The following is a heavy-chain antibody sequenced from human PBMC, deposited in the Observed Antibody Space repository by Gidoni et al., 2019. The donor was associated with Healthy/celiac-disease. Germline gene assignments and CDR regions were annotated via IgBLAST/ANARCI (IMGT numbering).Heavy chain of an antibody. J-gene: IGHJ6*02. D-gene: IGHD3-9*01. V-gene: IGHV3-21*01. CDR3: ARDPVRYFDWLEPYYYYGMDV. Sequence: EVQLVESGGGLVKPGGSLRLSCAASGFPFSSYSMTCVRQAPGKGLEWVSSISSSSRYIYYADSVKGRFTISRDNAKNSLYLQMNSLRAEDTAVYYCARDPVRYFDWLEPYYYYGMDVWGQGTTVTVSS. CDR2: ISSSSRYI. CDR1: GFPFSSYS.